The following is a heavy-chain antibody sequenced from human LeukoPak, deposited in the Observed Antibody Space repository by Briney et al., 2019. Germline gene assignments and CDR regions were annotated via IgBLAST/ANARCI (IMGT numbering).Heavy chain of an antibody. D-gene: IGHD6-13*01. J-gene: IGHJ5*02. CDR2: IYSTSSDSV. V-gene: IGHV4-59*08. CDR1: GSSINGHY. CDR3: AGLHFAAAEEFDP. Sequence: SETLSLTCTVSGSSINGHYWSWLRQPPGKGLEWIGYIYSTSSDSVLYNPFLKSRVTLSFDTFNNQLSLSLTSVTAADTAIYYCAGLHFAAAEEFDPWGQGTLVTVYS.